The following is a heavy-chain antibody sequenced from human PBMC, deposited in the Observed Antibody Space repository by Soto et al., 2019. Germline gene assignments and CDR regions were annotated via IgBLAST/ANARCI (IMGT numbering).Heavy chain of an antibody. CDR1: GGSISSGDYY. D-gene: IGHD5-12*01. V-gene: IGHV4-61*08. Sequence: PSETLSLTCTVSGGSISSGDYYWSWIRQPPGKGLEWIGYIYYSGSTNYNPSLKSRVTISVDTSKNQFSLKLSSVTAADTAVYYCARDYIVATFYYYGMDVWGQGTTVTVSS. CDR2: IYYSGST. CDR3: ARDYIVATFYYYGMDV. J-gene: IGHJ6*02.